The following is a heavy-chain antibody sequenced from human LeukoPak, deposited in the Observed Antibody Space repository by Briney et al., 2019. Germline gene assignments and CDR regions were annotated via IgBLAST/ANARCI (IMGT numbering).Heavy chain of an antibody. V-gene: IGHV4-34*01. D-gene: IGHD3-10*01. J-gene: IGHJ3*02. CDR3: ARHPIRRLSMVRGVIRSRDAFDI. Sequence: SETLSLTCAVYGGSFSGYYWSWIRQPPGKGLEWIGEINHSGSTNYNPSLKSRVTISVDTSKNQFSLKLSSVTAADTAVYYCARHPIRRLSMVRGVIRSRDAFDIWGQGTMVTVSS. CDR2: INHSGST. CDR1: GGSFSGYY.